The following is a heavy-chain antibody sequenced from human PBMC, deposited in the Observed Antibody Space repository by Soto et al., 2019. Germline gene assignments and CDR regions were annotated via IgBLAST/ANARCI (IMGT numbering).Heavy chain of an antibody. Sequence: QVQLVESGGGLVKPGGSLRLSCAASGFTFSDYYMSWIRQAPGKGLEWVSYISSSSSYTNYADSVKGRFTISRDNAKNSLYLQMNSLRDEDTDVYPGARTIAAAGGRRYFDLWGRGTLVTVSS. CDR3: ARTIAAAGGRRYFDL. CDR2: ISSSSSYT. CDR1: GFTFSDYY. D-gene: IGHD6-13*01. V-gene: IGHV3-11*05. J-gene: IGHJ2*01.